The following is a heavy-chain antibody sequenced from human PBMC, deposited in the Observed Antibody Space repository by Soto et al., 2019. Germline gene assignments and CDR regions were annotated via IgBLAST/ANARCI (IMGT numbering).Heavy chain of an antibody. J-gene: IGHJ4*02. Sequence: GGSLRLSCAASGFTFGSYDMHWVRQAPGKGLEWVAVISFDGSNKYYADSVKGRFTISRDYSKNTLYLQMNSLRAEDTAVYYCAKSASYYDSSGYYFYYFDYWGQGTLVTVSS. CDR1: GFTFGSYD. CDR2: ISFDGSNK. CDR3: AKSASYYDSSGYYFYYFDY. D-gene: IGHD3-22*01. V-gene: IGHV3-30*18.